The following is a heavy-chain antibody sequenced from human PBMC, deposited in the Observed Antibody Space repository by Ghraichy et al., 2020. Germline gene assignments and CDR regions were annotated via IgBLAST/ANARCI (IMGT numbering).Heavy chain of an antibody. CDR2: INHSGST. D-gene: IGHD3-22*01. V-gene: IGHV4-34*01. Sequence: ESLNISCAVYGGSFSGYYWSWIRQPPGKGLEWIGEINHSGSTNYNPSLKSRVTISVDTSKNQFSLKLSSVTAADTAVYYCARFIRISGLRRKRSGYLDAFDIWGQGTMVTVSS. CDR3: ARFIRISGLRRKRSGYLDAFDI. CDR1: GGSFSGYY. J-gene: IGHJ3*02.